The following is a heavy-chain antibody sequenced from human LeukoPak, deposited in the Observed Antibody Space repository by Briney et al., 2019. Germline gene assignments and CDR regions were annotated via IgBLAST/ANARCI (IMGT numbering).Heavy chain of an antibody. J-gene: IGHJ4*02. D-gene: IGHD2-15*01. CDR1: GYNFNGYT. CDR3: AREGGGHCSGGRCYGLDN. V-gene: IGHV1-2*02. CDR2: INTNSGGT. Sequence: ASVKVSCRTSGYNFNGYTLHWVRQAPGQGLEWMGWINTNSGGTMYAQKFQGRVTMTRDTSISTAYMELSRLISDDTAMYFCAREGGGHCSGGRCYGLDNWGQGALVTVSS.